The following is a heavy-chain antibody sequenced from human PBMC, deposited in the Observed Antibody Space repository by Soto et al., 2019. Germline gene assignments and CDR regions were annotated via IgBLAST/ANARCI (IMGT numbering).Heavy chain of an antibody. Sequence: QVQLVQSGAEVKKPGSSVRVSCKASGDTFTFYSINWVRQAPGLGLEWMGRINPILSMSNYAQRFQGRVTNTADKATSTAYMELSSPRTEDTGMYYWGSSYCSGVRAFDYWGQGALVTVSS. CDR3: GSSYCSGVRAFDY. V-gene: IGHV1-69*02. CDR2: INPILSMS. D-gene: IGHD3-10*02. CDR1: GDTFTFYS. J-gene: IGHJ4*02.